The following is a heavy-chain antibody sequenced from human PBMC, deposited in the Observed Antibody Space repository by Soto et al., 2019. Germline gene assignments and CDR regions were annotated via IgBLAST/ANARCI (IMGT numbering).Heavy chain of an antibody. CDR2: ISFSSSTI. CDR3: AKRRAVAAPYYYYGMDV. J-gene: IGHJ6*02. Sequence: GGSLRLSCAASGFTFSYYGMNWVRQAPGKGLELVSYISFSSSTIYYADSVKGRFTISRDNSKNTLYLQMNSLRAEDTAVYYCAKRRAVAAPYYYYGMDVWGQGTTVTVSS. V-gene: IGHV3-48*01. CDR1: GFTFSYYG. D-gene: IGHD6-19*01.